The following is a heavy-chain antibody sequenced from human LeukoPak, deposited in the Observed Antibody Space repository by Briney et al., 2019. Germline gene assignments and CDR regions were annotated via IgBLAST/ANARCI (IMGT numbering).Heavy chain of an antibody. CDR2: LSGNGAKT. D-gene: IGHD3-10*01. CDR1: GFAFSTYG. Sequence: GGSLRLSCAAYGFAFSTYGMSWVRQTPGRGLEWVSALSGNGAKTFYSASVKGRFTISRDNSKNTLYLHMNSLRVEGTAAYYCAKDLNYGFDYWGQGSLVTVSS. J-gene: IGHJ4*02. V-gene: IGHV3-23*01. CDR3: AKDLNYGFDY.